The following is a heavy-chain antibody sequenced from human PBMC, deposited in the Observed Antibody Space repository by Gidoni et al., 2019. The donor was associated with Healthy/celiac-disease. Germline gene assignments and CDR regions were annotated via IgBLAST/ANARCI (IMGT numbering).Heavy chain of an antibody. CDR2: IYYSGST. CDR3: ARADYYYMDV. Sequence: QVQLQDSGTGLVKPSETLSLTCTVSGGSISSYYWSWLRQPPGKGLEWIGYIYYSGSTNYNPSIKSRVTISVDTSKNQFSLKLSSVTAADTAVYYCARADYYYMDVWGKGTTVTVSS. V-gene: IGHV4-59*01. J-gene: IGHJ6*03. CDR1: GGSISSYY.